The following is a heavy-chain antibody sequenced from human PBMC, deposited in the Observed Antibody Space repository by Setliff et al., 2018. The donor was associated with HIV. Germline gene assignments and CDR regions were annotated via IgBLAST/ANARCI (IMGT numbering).Heavy chain of an antibody. V-gene: IGHV1-2*02. J-gene: IGHJ4*02. D-gene: IGHD3-3*02. CDR2: INPRSGVT. CDR1: GYPFADHY. Sequence: ASVKVSCKSSGYPFADHYLHWVRQAPGQGLRWIGWINPRSGVTKYAQNFQGRFIMTTDTTINTAYMQLERLTSDDTALYYCARDSGTNDHFLSPYYGALDFWGLGTLVAVSS. CDR3: ARDSGTNDHFLSPYYGALDF.